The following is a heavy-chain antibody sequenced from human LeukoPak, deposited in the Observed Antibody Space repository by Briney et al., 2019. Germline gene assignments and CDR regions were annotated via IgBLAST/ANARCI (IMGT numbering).Heavy chain of an antibody. J-gene: IGHJ4*02. CDR2: VSAYNGKT. CDR1: GYTYTTTY. V-gene: IGHV1-18*01. Sequence: ASVKVSCKTSGYTYTTTYIHWVRQPPGQGLEWMGWVSAYNGKTSYAQKFQGRVTMTIDTSTTTAYMDLTSLTFDDTAVYYCARGGTYYPCIDYWGQGTLVTVSS. D-gene: IGHD1-26*01. CDR3: ARGGTYYPCIDY.